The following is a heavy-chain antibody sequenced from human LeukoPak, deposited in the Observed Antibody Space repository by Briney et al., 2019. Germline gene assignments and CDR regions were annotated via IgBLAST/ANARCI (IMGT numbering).Heavy chain of an antibody. D-gene: IGHD2-2*02. J-gene: IGHJ2*01. Sequence: SVKVSCKASGGTFSSYAISWVRQAPGQGLEWMGGIIPIFGTANYAQKFQGRVTITADESTGTAYMELSSLRSEDTAVYYCARERVDIVVVPAAIPHWYFDLWGRGTLVTVSS. CDR2: IIPIFGTA. CDR1: GGTFSSYA. CDR3: ARERVDIVVVPAAIPHWYFDL. V-gene: IGHV1-69*13.